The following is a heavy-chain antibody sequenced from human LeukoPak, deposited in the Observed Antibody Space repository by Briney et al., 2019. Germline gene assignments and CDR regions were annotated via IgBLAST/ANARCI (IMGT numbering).Heavy chain of an antibody. D-gene: IGHD3-10*01. CDR3: ARDSGELLPYYFDY. J-gene: IGHJ4*02. CDR1: GGSISSGDYY. CDR2: IYYSGST. V-gene: IGHV4-30-4*01. Sequence: SETLSPTCTVSGGSISSGDYYWSWIRQPPGKGLEWIGYIYYSGSTYYNPSLKSRVTISVDTSKNQFSLKLSSVTAADTAVYYCARDSGELLPYYFDYWGQGTLVTVSS.